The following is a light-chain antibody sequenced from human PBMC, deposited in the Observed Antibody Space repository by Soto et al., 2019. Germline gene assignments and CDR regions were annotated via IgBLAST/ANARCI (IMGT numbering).Light chain of an antibody. CDR2: WAS. CDR1: QSVLYDSNNKNY. Sequence: DIVMSQSPDSLAASLGERATINCKSSQSVLYDSNNKNYLAWYQQKPGQPPKLLIYWASTGESGVPDRFSGSGSGTDFTLTISSLQAEDVAVYYCQQYYGTPYTFGQGTKLQIK. CDR3: QQYYGTPYT. V-gene: IGKV4-1*01. J-gene: IGKJ2*01.